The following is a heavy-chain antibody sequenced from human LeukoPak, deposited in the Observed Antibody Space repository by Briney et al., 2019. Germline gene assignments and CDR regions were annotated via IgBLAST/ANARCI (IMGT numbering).Heavy chain of an antibody. CDR2: ISYDGSNK. CDR1: GFTFSSYA. CDR3: ARAYDSSGHPFDY. J-gene: IGHJ4*02. Sequence: GGSLRLSCAASGFTFSSYAMHWVRQAPGKGLEWLAVISYDGSNKYYADSVKGRFTISRDNSKNTLYLQMNSLRAEDTAVYYCARAYDSSGHPFDYWGQGTLVTVSS. V-gene: IGHV3-30-3*01. D-gene: IGHD3-22*01.